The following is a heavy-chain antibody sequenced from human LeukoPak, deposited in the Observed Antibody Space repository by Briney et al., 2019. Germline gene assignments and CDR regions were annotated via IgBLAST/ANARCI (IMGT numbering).Heavy chain of an antibody. V-gene: IGHV1-2*02. J-gene: IGHJ5*02. CDR1: GYTFTSYY. CDR3: ASDFRVTTEYNWFDP. Sequence: ASVKVSCKASGYTFTSYYMHWVRQAPGQGLEWMGWINPNSGGTNYAQKFQGRVTMTRDTSISTAYMELRRLKSDDTAVYYCASDFRVTTEYNWFDPWGQGTLVTVSS. D-gene: IGHD3-3*01. CDR2: INPNSGGT.